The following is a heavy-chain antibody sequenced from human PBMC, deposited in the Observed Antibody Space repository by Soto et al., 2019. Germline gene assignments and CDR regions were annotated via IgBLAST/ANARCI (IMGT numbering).Heavy chain of an antibody. J-gene: IGHJ6*03. D-gene: IGHD3-10*01. Sequence: GGSLRLSCAASGFTFSSYDMHWVRQATGKGLEWVSAIGTAGDTYYPGSVKGRFTISRENAKNSLYLQMNSLRAGDTAVYYCARAVTMVRGGYYYYMDVWGKGTTVTVSS. CDR2: IGTAGDT. CDR3: ARAVTMVRGGYYYYMDV. CDR1: GFTFSSYD. V-gene: IGHV3-13*01.